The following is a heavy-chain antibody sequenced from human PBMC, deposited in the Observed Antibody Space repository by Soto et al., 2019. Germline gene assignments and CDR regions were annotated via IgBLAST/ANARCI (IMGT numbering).Heavy chain of an antibody. CDR1: RRTFTSYT. CDR3: ARSSSSWLFDY. CDR2: ISLILGRA. V-gene: IGHV1-69*02. J-gene: IGHJ4*02. D-gene: IGHD6-13*01. Sequence: SVKVSSKAPRRTFTSYTISWVRQAPGQGPEWMGRISLILGRANYAQKFQGRVTITADKSTSTAYMELSSLRSEDTAVYYCARSSSSWLFDYWGQGTLVTVSS.